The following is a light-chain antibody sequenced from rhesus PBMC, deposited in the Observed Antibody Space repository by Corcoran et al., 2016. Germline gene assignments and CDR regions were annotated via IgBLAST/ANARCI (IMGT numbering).Light chain of an antibody. CDR1: QDISSY. CDR3: LQHNSYLT. Sequence: DIQMTQSPSSLSASVGDTVTITCRASQDISSYLNWFQQKPGKAPNLLIYAASSLESGVPSRFSGSGSVTEFTLTISSLQPEDVAAYYCLQHNSYLTFGGGTKVEIK. J-gene: IGKJ4*01. CDR2: AAS. V-gene: IGKV1-28*01.